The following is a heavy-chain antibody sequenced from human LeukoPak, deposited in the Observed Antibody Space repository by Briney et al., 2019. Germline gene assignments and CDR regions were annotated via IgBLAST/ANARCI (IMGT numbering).Heavy chain of an antibody. J-gene: IGHJ4*02. Sequence: PGGSLRLSCAASGFTFSNYAMRWVRQAPGKGLEWVSGISGSGDSTYYADSVKGRFTISRDNSKNTLYLQMNCLRAEDTAVYYCAKDVKMGAEYYFDYWGQGTLVTVSS. CDR2: ISGSGDST. V-gene: IGHV3-23*01. D-gene: IGHD5-24*01. CDR1: GFTFSNYA. CDR3: AKDVKMGAEYYFDY.